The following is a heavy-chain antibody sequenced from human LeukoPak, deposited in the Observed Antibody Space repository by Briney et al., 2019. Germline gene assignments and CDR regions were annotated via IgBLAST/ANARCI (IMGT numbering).Heavy chain of an antibody. CDR1: GYTFTSYG. CDR3: ARAVAAVAGTDRDY. J-gene: IGHJ4*02. CDR2: INPNSGDT. D-gene: IGHD6-19*01. V-gene: IGHV1-2*02. Sequence: ASVKVSCKASGYTFTSYGISWVRQAPGQGLEWMGWINPNSGDTNYAQKFQGRVTMTRDTSISTAYMELSRLRSDDTAVYYCARAVAAVAGTDRDYWGQGTLVTVSS.